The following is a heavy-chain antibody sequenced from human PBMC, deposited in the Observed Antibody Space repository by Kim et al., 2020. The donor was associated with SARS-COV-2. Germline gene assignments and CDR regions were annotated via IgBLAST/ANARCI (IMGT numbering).Heavy chain of an antibody. D-gene: IGHD3-10*01. Sequence: ASVKVSCKASGYTFTSYDINWVRQATGQGLEWMGWMNPNSGNTGYAQKFQGRVTMTRNTSISIAYMELSSLRSEDTAVYYCARGLLVRGVFYYYYYMDVWGKGTTVTVSS. CDR2: MNPNSGNT. CDR1: GYTFTSYD. J-gene: IGHJ6*03. V-gene: IGHV1-8*01. CDR3: ARGLLVRGVFYYYYYMDV.